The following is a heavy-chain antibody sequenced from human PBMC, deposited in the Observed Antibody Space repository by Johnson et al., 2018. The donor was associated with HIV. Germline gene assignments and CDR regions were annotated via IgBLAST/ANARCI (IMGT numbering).Heavy chain of an antibody. CDR1: GFTVISNY. V-gene: IGHV3-66*01. J-gene: IGHJ3*02. D-gene: IGHD1-7*01. Sequence: VQLVESGGGVVQPGRSLRLSCAVSGFTVISNYMSWVRQAPGKGLEWVSVIYSGGSTYYTDSVKGRFTISRDNSKNTLYLQMNSLRAEDTAVYYCARGRTGTKYDAFDIWGQGTMVTVSS. CDR2: IYSGGST. CDR3: ARGRTGTKYDAFDI.